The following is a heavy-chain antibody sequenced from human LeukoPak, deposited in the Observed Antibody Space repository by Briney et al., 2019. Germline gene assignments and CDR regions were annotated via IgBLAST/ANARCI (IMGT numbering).Heavy chain of an antibody. D-gene: IGHD2-15*01. Sequence: GESLQISCKGPGYSFTSYWIGWVRQMPGKGLEWMGIIYPGDSDTRYSPSFQGQVTISADKSISTAYLQWSSLKASDTAVYYCAXXXXXCSGGSCHNAFDIWGQGTMVTVSS. CDR3: AXXXXXCSGGSCHNAFDI. J-gene: IGHJ3*02. CDR1: GYSFTSYW. CDR2: IYPGDSDT. V-gene: IGHV5-51*01.